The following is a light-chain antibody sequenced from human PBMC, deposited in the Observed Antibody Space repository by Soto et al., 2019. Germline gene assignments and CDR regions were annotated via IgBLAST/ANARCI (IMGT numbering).Light chain of an antibody. CDR3: QQYNNWPRGT. CDR2: GAS. Sequence: EIVLTQSPGTLSLSPGDRATLSYRAIQSVSSSSLAWYQKKPGQAPRLXLYGASTRATGIPARFSGSGSGTEFTLTISSLQSEDFAVYYCQQYNNWPRGTFGQGTKVDIK. J-gene: IGKJ1*01. V-gene: IGKV3-15*01. CDR1: QSVSSS.